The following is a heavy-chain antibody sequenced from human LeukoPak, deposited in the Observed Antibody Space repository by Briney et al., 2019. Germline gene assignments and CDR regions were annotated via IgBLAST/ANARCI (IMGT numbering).Heavy chain of an antibody. D-gene: IGHD1-1*01. CDR3: ARGTVFRAFDI. CDR1: GFNVSNNY. CDR2: LYSNGSS. J-gene: IGHJ3*02. V-gene: IGHV3-53*05. Sequence: GGSLRLSCAASGFNVSNNYMNWVRQAPGKGLEWVSVLYSNGSSYYADSVKGRFTISRDNSKNLLSLQVNSLRYEDTAVYYCARGTVFRAFDIWGHGTTVTVSS.